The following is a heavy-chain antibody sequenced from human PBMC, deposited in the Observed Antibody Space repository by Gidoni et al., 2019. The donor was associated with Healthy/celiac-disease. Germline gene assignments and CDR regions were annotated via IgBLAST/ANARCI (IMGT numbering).Heavy chain of an antibody. Sequence: EVQLVESGGGLVQPGRSLRLSCAASGFTFDDYAMHWVRQAPGKGLEWVSGISWNSGSIGDADSVKGRFTISRDNAKNSLYLQMNSLRAEDTALYYCAKDIRGGAVAGDGAFDIWGQGTMVTVSS. D-gene: IGHD6-19*01. CDR3: AKDIRGGAVAGDGAFDI. V-gene: IGHV3-9*01. CDR2: ISWNSGSI. J-gene: IGHJ3*02. CDR1: GFTFDDYA.